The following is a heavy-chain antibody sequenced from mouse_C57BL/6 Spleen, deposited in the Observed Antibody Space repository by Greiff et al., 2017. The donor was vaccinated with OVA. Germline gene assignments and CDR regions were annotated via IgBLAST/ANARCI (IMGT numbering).Heavy chain of an antibody. V-gene: IGHV1-55*01. CDR3: ARGDTVVGFDY. D-gene: IGHD1-1*01. Sequence: QVHVKQSGAELVKPGASVKMSCKASGYTFTSYWITWVKQRPGQGLEWIGDIYPGSGSTNYNEKFKSKATLTVDTSSSTAYMQLSSLTSEDSAVYYCARGDTVVGFDYWGQGTTLTVSS. CDR1: GYTFTSYW. CDR2: IYPGSGST. J-gene: IGHJ2*01.